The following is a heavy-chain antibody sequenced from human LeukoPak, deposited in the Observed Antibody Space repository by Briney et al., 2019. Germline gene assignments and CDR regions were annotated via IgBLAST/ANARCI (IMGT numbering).Heavy chain of an antibody. CDR2: IFYSGST. D-gene: IGHD2-8*02. CDR3: ARDSTTGYFQH. J-gene: IGHJ1*01. CDR1: GGSISNYY. Sequence: SETLSLTCTVSGGSISNYYWNWIRKPPGKGLEWIGNIFYSGSTNYNPSLKSRVTISVDTSKNQFSLKLSSVTAADTAVYYCARDSTTGYFQHWGQGTLVTVSS. V-gene: IGHV4-59*01.